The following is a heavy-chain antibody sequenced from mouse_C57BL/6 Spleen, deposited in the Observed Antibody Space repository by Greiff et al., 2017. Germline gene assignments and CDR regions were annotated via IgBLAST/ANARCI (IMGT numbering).Heavy chain of an antibody. V-gene: IGHV1-80*01. CDR2: IYPGDGDT. CDR3: ARRGFNTTWYIDV. J-gene: IGHJ1*03. CDR1: GYAFSSYW. Sequence: QVHVKQSGAELVKPGASVKISCKASGYAFSSYWMNWVKQRPGKGLEWIGQIYPGDGDTNYNGKFKGKATLTADKSSSTAYMQLSSLTSEDSAVYFCARRGFNTTWYIDVWGTGTTVTVSS. D-gene: IGHD1-1*01.